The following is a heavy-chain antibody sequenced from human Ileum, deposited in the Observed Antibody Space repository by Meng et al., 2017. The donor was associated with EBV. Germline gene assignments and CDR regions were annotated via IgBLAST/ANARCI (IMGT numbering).Heavy chain of an antibody. CDR2: IYYSGRT. CDR3: ARPIAAAGWFDP. V-gene: IGHV4-39*01. Sequence: QLHSKESGPGLVKPSETLSLTCTVSGGPINSSSYYWGWIRQPPGKGLEWIGSIYYSGRTYYNPSLKSRVTISVDTSKNQFSLKLSSVTAADTAVYYCARPIAAAGWFDPWGQGTLVTVSS. CDR1: GGPINSSSYY. J-gene: IGHJ5*02. D-gene: IGHD6-13*01.